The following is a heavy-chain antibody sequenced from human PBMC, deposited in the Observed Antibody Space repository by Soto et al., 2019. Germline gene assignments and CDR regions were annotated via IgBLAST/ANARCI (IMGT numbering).Heavy chain of an antibody. CDR1: GFSFSSFN. Sequence: GGSLRLSCLASGFSFSSFNMHWVRQAPGKGLEYVSEISRTGDKTYYTDSAQGRFIISRDNSKNTLFLQMSSLRVEDTAVYYCVRDYYDSSGPDWGQGS. CDR2: ISRTGDKT. J-gene: IGHJ4*02. D-gene: IGHD3-22*01. V-gene: IGHV3-64D*06. CDR3: VRDYYDSSGPD.